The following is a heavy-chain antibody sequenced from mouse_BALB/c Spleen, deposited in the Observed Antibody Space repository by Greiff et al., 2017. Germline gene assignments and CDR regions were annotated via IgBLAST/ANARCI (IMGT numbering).Heavy chain of an antibody. D-gene: IGHD2-14*01. CDR3: ARLRYDYAMDY. V-gene: IGHV5-12-2*01. Sequence: EVKLEESGGGLVKPGGSLKLSCAASGFTFSSYTMSWVRQTPEKRLEWVAYIINGGGSTYYPDTVKGRFTISRDNAKYTLYLQMSSLKSEDTAMYYCARLRYDYAMDYWGQGTSVTVSS. CDR1: GFTFSSYT. CDR2: IINGGGST. J-gene: IGHJ4*01.